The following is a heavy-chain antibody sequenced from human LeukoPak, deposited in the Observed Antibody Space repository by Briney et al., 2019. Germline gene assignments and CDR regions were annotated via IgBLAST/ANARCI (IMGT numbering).Heavy chain of an antibody. V-gene: IGHV3-7*02. J-gene: IGHJ4*02. CDR1: RFTFSNYW. Sequence: PGGSLRLSCAASRFTFSNYWTSWVRQAPGKGLEWLTNIKQDGSEKYYVDSVKGRFTISRDNAKNSLYLQMNSLRAEDTAVYYCVKFPDWWGQGTLVTVSS. CDR2: IKQDGSEK. D-gene: IGHD3/OR15-3a*01. CDR3: VKFPDW.